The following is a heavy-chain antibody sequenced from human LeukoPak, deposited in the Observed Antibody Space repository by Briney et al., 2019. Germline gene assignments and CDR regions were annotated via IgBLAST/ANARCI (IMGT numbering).Heavy chain of an antibody. CDR3: ASYRPGAMVDFFDY. D-gene: IGHD5-18*01. CDR2: INPNSGGT. J-gene: IGHJ4*02. Sequence: GASVKVSCKASGYTFTGYYMHWVRQAPGQGLEWMGWINPNSGGTNYAQKFQGRVTMTRDTSISTAYMELSRLRSDDTAVYYCASYRPGAMVDFFDYWGQGTLVTVSS. V-gene: IGHV1-2*02. CDR1: GYTFTGYY.